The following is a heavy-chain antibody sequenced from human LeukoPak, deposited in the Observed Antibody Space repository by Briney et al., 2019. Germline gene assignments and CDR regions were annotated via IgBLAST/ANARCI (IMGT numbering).Heavy chain of an antibody. CDR1: GYTFTGYY. D-gene: IGHD2-2*01. Sequence: ASVKVSCKPSGYTFTGYYMHGVRQAPGQGLEWMGWINPNSGGTNYAQKSQGRVTMTRDTSISTAYMELSRLRSDDTAVYYCARGQAYCSSTSCYPDYWGQGTLVTVSS. J-gene: IGHJ4*02. CDR2: INPNSGGT. CDR3: ARGQAYCSSTSCYPDY. V-gene: IGHV1-2*02.